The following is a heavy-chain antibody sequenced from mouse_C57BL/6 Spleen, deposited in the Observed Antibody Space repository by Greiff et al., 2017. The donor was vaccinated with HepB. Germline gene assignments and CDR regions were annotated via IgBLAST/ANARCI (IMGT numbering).Heavy chain of an antibody. D-gene: IGHD3-3*01. CDR2: INPSTGGT. CDR3: ARKEGLFDY. J-gene: IGHJ2*01. Sequence: VQLQQSGPELVKPGASVKISCKASGYSFTGYYMNWVKQSPEKSLEWIGEINPSTGGTTYNQKFKAKATLTVDKSSSTAYMQLKSLTSEDSAVYYCARKEGLFDYWGQGTTLTVSS. CDR1: GYSFTGYY. V-gene: IGHV1-42*01.